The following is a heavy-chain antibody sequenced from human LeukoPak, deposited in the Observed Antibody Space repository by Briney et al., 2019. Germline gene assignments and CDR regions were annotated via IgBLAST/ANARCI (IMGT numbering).Heavy chain of an antibody. D-gene: IGHD3-3*01. CDR1: GYTFTSYA. Sequence: ASVNVSCKASGYTFTSYAMNWVRQAPGQGLEWMGWINPNSGGTNYAQKFQGRVTMTRDTSISTAYMELSRLRSDDTAVYYCARGFWSGFPFDYWGQGTLVTVSS. CDR2: INPNSGGT. J-gene: IGHJ4*02. V-gene: IGHV1-2*02. CDR3: ARGFWSGFPFDY.